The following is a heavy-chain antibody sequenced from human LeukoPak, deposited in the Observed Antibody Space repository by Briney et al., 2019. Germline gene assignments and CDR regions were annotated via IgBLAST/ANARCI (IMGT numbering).Heavy chain of an antibody. J-gene: IGHJ4*02. CDR2: ISGSGGST. D-gene: IGHD3-3*01. Sequence: AGGSLRLSCAASGFTFSSYAMSWVRQAPGKGLEWVSAISGSGGSTYYADSVKGRFTISRDNSKNTLYLQMNSLRAEDTAVYYCASPRGLRLLEWLLWYYWGQGTLVTVSS. CDR3: ASPRGLRLLEWLLWYY. CDR1: GFTFSSYA. V-gene: IGHV3-23*01.